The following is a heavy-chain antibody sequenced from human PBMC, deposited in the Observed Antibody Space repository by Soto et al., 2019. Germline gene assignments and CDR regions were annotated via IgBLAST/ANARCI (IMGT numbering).Heavy chain of an antibody. D-gene: IGHD2-15*01. Sequence: QAQLVSSGAEVKKPGASVKVSCKASGYTFTGYYFHWLPQDPGQAPEWVGWINLNIGGAIHAKNFQGSWAMSRETSIRTAYWEMCSLRSDGTAMYYCARRKLPGPGSAFGLWGQGRMGTGSS. CDR1: GYTFTGYY. V-gene: IGHV1-2*02. CDR2: INLNIGGA. CDR3: ARRKLPGPGSAFGL. J-gene: IGHJ3*01.